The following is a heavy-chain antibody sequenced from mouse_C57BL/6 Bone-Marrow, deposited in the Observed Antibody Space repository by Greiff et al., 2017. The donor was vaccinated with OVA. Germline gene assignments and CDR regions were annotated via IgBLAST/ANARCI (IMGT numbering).Heavy chain of an antibody. V-gene: IGHV1-15*01. CDR3: VPSTTVVATDWFAY. J-gene: IGHJ3*01. CDR1: GYTFTDYE. D-gene: IGHD1-1*01. CDR2: IDPETGGT. Sequence: SGAELVRPGASVTLSCKASGYTFTDYEMHWVKQTPVHGLEWIGAIDPETGGTAYNQKFKGKAILTADKSSSTAYMELRSLTSEDSAVYYCVPSTTVVATDWFAYWGQGTLVTVSA.